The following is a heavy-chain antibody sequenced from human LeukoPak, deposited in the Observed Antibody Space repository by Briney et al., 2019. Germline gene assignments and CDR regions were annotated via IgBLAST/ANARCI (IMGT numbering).Heavy chain of an antibody. CDR1: GYTFTSYG. CDR2: ISAHNGNT. Sequence: GASVKVSCKAPGYTFTSYGISWVRQAPGQGLEWMGWISAHNGNTNYAQKLQGGVTMTTDTSTSTAYMELRSLRSDDTAVYYCARMFEGTGDYTTSYYYGMDVWGQGTTVTVSS. V-gene: IGHV1-18*01. D-gene: IGHD4-17*01. J-gene: IGHJ6*02. CDR3: ARMFEGTGDYTTSYYYGMDV.